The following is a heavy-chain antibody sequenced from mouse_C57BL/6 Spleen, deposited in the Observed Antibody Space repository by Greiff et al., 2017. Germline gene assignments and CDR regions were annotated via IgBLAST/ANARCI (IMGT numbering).Heavy chain of an antibody. J-gene: IGHJ4*01. CDR2: IYPGDGDT. CDR1: GYAFSSSW. D-gene: IGHD2-1*01. V-gene: IGHV1-82*01. CDR3: ALRSTEAMDY. Sequence: QVQLKQSGPELVKPGASVKISCKASGYAFSSSWMNWVKQRPGKGLEWIGRIYPGDGDTNYNGKFKGKATLTADKSSSTAYMQLSSLTSEDSAVYFCALRSTEAMDYWGQGTSVTVSS.